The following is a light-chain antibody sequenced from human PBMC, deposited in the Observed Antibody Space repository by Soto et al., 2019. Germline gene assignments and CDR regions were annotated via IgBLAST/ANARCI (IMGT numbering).Light chain of an antibody. Sequence: EIVLPQSPGTLSLSPGERATLSCRASQSVSSSDLAWYQQKPGQAPRLLIYGASSRATGIPDRFSGSGSGTDFTLTISRLEPEDFAVYDCQQYGSSGTFGQGTKVDIK. CDR2: GAS. CDR1: QSVSSSD. V-gene: IGKV3-20*01. CDR3: QQYGSSGT. J-gene: IGKJ1*01.